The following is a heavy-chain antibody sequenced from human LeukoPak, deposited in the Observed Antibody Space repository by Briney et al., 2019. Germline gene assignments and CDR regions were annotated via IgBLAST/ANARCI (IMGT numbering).Heavy chain of an antibody. V-gene: IGHV4-59*12. CDR2: IYYSGST. CDR1: GGSISSYY. CDR3: ARVGNFGPVDTAMAHGPYYYGMDV. Sequence: SETLSLTCTVSGGSISSYYWSWIRQPPGKGLEWIGYIYYSGSTNYNPSLKSRVTISVDTSKNQFSLKLSSVTAADTAVYYCARVGNFGPVDTAMAHGPYYYGMDVWGQGTTVTVSS. J-gene: IGHJ6*02. D-gene: IGHD5-18*01.